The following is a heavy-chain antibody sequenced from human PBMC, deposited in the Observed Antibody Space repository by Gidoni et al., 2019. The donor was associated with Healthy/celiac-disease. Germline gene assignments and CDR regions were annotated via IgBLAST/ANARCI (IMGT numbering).Heavy chain of an antibody. Sequence: QVQLQESGPGLVKPSETLSLTCTVSGGSISSYYWSWIRQPPGKGLEWIGYIYYSGSTNYNPSLKSRVTISVDTSKNQFSLKLSSVTAADTAVYYCARANPGYYEHPGYWFDPWGQGTLVTVSS. CDR2: IYYSGST. CDR1: GGSISSYY. V-gene: IGHV4-59*08. J-gene: IGHJ5*02. CDR3: ARANPGYYEHPGYWFDP. D-gene: IGHD3-22*01.